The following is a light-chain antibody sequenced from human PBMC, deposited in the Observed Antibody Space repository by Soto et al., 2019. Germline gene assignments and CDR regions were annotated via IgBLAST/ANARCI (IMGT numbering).Light chain of an antibody. Sequence: EIVMTLSPATLSVSPGERATLSCRASQSVSSNLAWYQQKPGQAPRLLIYGASTRPTGIPARFSGSGSGTEFTLTISSLQSEDFAVYYGQQYNNWPTWTFGQGTKVEIK. J-gene: IGKJ1*01. CDR2: GAS. V-gene: IGKV3-15*01. CDR1: QSVSSN. CDR3: QQYNNWPTWT.